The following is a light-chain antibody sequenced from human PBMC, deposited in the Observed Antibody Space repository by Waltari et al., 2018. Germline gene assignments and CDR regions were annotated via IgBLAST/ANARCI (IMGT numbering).Light chain of an antibody. CDR3: QLWDPKSDDPV. CDR1: NIERQS. CDR2: GDK. Sequence: SYVLTQPPSVSVAPGQTAKITCDEANIERQSVQWYQLKPGQAPILTVFGDKNRPSGIPARFSGSNSGDTATLTITSVEAGDEADYYCQLWDPKSDDPVFGGGTKLTVL. V-gene: IGLV3-21*02. J-gene: IGLJ3*02.